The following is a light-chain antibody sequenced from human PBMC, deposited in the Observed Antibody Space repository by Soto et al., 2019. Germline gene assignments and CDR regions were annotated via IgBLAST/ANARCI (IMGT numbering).Light chain of an antibody. CDR1: SSDVGRYNY. V-gene: IGLV2-14*01. J-gene: IGLJ1*01. Sequence: QSVLTQPASVSGSPGQSITISCTGTSSDVGRYNYVSWYQQHPGKAPKLMIYEVSNRPSGVSNRFSGSKSGNTASLTISGLQAEDEADYYCSSYTSSSNYVFGTGTKVTVL. CDR3: SSYTSSSNYV. CDR2: EVS.